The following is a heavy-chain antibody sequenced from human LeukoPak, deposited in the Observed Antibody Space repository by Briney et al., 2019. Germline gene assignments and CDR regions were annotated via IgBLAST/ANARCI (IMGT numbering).Heavy chain of an antibody. CDR3: ASPYCSGDSCYSGY. J-gene: IGHJ4*02. CDR2: IYGGGGT. CDR1: GFTVSSNY. D-gene: IGHD2-15*01. Sequence: GGTLRPSCAASGFTVSSNYMSWVRQAPGKGLEWVSVIYGGGGTYYADSVKGRFTISRDNSKNTMYLQMNTLRAEDTAVYYCASPYCSGDSCYSGYWGQGTLVTVSS. V-gene: IGHV3-66*01.